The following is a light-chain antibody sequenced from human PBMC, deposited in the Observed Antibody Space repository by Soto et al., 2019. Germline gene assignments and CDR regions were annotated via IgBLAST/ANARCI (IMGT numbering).Light chain of an antibody. V-gene: IGKV3-20*01. CDR3: QQYGDSPYT. CDR1: QYINTR. J-gene: IGKJ2*01. Sequence: EIVLTQSPATLSSFPGDRVTLSCRASQYINTRLAWYQHRPGQAPRLLIYQTSLRAAGIPARFSGSGFGTEFTLTISRLEPEDFAVYYCQQYGDSPYTFGQGTKLEIK. CDR2: QTS.